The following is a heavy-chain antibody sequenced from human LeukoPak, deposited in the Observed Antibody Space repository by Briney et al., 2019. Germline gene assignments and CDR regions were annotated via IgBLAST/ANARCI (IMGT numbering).Heavy chain of an antibody. V-gene: IGHV3-33*01. Sequence: GGSLRLSCAASGFTFSSYGMHWVRQAPGKGLEWVAVIWYDGSNKYYADSVKGRFTISRDNSKKTLYLQMNSLRAEDTAVYYCARDSLGGYCSGGSCYLDYWGQGTLVTVSS. CDR2: IWYDGSNK. CDR3: ARDSLGGYCSGGSCYLDY. CDR1: GFTFSSYG. J-gene: IGHJ4*02. D-gene: IGHD2-15*01.